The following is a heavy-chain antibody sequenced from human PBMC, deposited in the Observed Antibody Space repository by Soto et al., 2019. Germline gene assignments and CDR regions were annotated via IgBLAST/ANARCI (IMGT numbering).Heavy chain of an antibody. CDR2: IKQDGSEK. D-gene: IGHD6-13*01. Sequence: EVQLVESGGGLVQPGGSLRLSCAASGFTFSSYWMSWVRQAPGKGLEWVANIKQDGSEKYYVDSVKGRFTISRDNAKNSLYLQMNSLRAEDTAVYYCARKQTSSITIYGMDVWGQGTTVTVSS. CDR3: ARKQTSSITIYGMDV. V-gene: IGHV3-7*01. J-gene: IGHJ6*02. CDR1: GFTFSSYW.